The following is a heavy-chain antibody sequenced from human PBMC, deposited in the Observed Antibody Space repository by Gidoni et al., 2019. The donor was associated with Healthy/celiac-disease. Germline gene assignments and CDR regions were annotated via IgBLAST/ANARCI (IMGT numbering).Heavy chain of an antibody. CDR2: ISSSSSYI. D-gene: IGHD4-17*01. J-gene: IGHJ4*02. CDR3: AREDEDYGELY. CDR1: GFTFSSYS. Sequence: EVQLVESGGGLVKPGGSLRLSCSASGFTFSSYSMNCVRQAPGKGMEWVSSISSSSSYIYYADSVKGRCTSSRDNAKNSLYLQMNSLRAEDTAVYYCAREDEDYGELYWGQGTLVTVSS. V-gene: IGHV3-21*01.